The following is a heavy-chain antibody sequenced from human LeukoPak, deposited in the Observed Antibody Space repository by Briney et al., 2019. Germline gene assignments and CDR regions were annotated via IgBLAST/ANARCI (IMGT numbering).Heavy chain of an antibody. D-gene: IGHD3-10*01. Sequence: ASVKVSCKASGYTFTDYYMHWVRQAPGQGLEWMGWINPNSGGTNYARKFQGRVTMTRDTSISTAYMELSRLISDDTAVYYCAKDQLLLWFGELYNPLDYWGQGTLVTVSS. J-gene: IGHJ4*02. CDR2: INPNSGGT. CDR3: AKDQLLLWFGELYNPLDY. V-gene: IGHV1-2*02. CDR1: GYTFTDYY.